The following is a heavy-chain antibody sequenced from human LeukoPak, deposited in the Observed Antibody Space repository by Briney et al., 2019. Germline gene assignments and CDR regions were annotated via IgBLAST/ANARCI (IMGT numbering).Heavy chain of an antibody. J-gene: IGHJ4*02. CDR1: RFTFSNYA. CDR3: AKARWGNSYGVDY. V-gene: IGHV3-64*01. CDR2: ISGNGGNT. Sequence: GGSLRLSCAASRFTFSNYAMHWVRQAPGKGLEHVSAISGNGGNTHYANSVKGRFTISRDNSKNTLYLQMNSLRAEDTAVYYCAKARWGNSYGVDYWGQGTLVTVSS. D-gene: IGHD5-18*01.